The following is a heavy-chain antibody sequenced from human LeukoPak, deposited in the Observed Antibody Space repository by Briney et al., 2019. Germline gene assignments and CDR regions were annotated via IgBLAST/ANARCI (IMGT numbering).Heavy chain of an antibody. V-gene: IGHV4-61*01. Sequence: PSETLSLSCTVSGGSVSSGSYYWSWIRQPPGKGLEWIGYIYYSGSTNYNPSLKSRVTISVDTSKNQFSLKLSSVTAADTAVYYCASTRYCSGGSCYPLYYYYYGMDVWGQGTTVTVSS. CDR3: ASTRYCSGGSCYPLYYYYYGMDV. CDR1: GGSVSSGSYY. J-gene: IGHJ6*02. CDR2: IYYSGST. D-gene: IGHD2-15*01.